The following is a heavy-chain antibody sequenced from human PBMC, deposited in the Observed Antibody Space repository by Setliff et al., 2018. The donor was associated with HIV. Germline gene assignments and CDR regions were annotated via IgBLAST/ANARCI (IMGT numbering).Heavy chain of an antibody. CDR3: ARGPSGTYYREFDF. D-gene: IGHD1-26*01. V-gene: IGHV4-59*11. Sequence: SETLSLTCTVSGGSISVHYWSWLRQPPGKGLEWIGYMYASGSTDYNPSLKSRVTISVDRFRNQFSLQLLSVTAADTAVYYCARGPSGTYYREFDFWGQGTLVTVSS. CDR1: GGSISVHY. CDR2: MYASGST. J-gene: IGHJ4*02.